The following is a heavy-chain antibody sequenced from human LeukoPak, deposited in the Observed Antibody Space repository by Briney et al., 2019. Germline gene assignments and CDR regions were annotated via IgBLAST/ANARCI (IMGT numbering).Heavy chain of an antibody. Sequence: GRSLRLSCAASRFTFSSYGMHWVRQAPGKGLEWVAVISYDGTNKYYADSVKGRFTISRDNSKNTLYLQMNSLRAEDTAVYYCAKDRAMGSYFDYWGQGTLVTVSS. CDR1: RFTFSSYG. D-gene: IGHD5-18*01. CDR3: AKDRAMGSYFDY. J-gene: IGHJ4*02. V-gene: IGHV3-30*18. CDR2: ISYDGTNK.